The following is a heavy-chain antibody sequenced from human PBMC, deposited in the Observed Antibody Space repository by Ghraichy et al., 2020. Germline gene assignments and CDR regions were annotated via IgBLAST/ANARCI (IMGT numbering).Heavy chain of an antibody. V-gene: IGHV3-15*01. Sequence: GGSRRLSCAASGFTFSNAWMSWVRQAPGKGLEWVGRIKSKTDGGTTDYAAPVKGRFTISRDDSKNTLYLQMNSLKTEDTAVYYCTTYIVVVIGNDYWGQGTLVTVSS. J-gene: IGHJ4*02. CDR2: IKSKTDGGTT. CDR1: GFTFSNAW. D-gene: IGHD2-21*01. CDR3: TTYIVVVIGNDY.